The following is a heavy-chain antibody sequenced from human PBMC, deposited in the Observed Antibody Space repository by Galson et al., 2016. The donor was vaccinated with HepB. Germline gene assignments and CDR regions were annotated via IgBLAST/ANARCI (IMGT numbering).Heavy chain of an antibody. CDR3: ARDHCTGGVCYSSPWYYGMDV. D-gene: IGHD2-8*02. V-gene: IGHV4-31*02. Sequence: LECIGYISYSGSTDYNPSLQSRVTISADTSKNQFSLQLTSVTAADTAIYYCARDHCTGGVCYSSPWYYGMDVWGQGTTVTVSS. J-gene: IGHJ6*02. CDR2: ISYSGST.